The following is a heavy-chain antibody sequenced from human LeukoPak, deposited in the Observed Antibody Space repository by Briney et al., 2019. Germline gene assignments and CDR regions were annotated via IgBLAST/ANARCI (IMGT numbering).Heavy chain of an antibody. CDR1: GFTFSSYG. CDR3: ATLERGYAVAVDY. V-gene: IGHV3-30*03. Sequence: GGSLRLSCVASGFTFSSYGMHWVRQAPGKGLEWVAVISYHGSNKYYADSVKGRFTISRDNSKNTLYLQMNSLRAEDTAVYYCATLERGYAVAVDYWGQGTLVTVSS. CDR2: ISYHGSNK. J-gene: IGHJ4*02. D-gene: IGHD6-19*01.